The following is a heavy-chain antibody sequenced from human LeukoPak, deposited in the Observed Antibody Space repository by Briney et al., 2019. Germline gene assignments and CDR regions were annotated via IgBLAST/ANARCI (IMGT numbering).Heavy chain of an antibody. CDR3: AKGLERESRLDS. CDR2: IRHSDGRT. V-gene: IGHV3-23*01. Sequence: GGSLRLSCAASGFTFDDYAMHWVRQAPGKGLEWVSGIRHSDGRTYYADSVRGRFTISSDIFKNTLYLQMNGLRADDTALYYCAKGLERESRLDSWGQGTLVTVSS. CDR1: GFTFDDYA. J-gene: IGHJ4*02. D-gene: IGHD1-1*01.